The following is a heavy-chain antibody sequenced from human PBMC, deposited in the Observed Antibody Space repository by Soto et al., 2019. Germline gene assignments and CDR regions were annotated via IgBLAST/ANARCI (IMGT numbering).Heavy chain of an antibody. D-gene: IGHD3-3*01. Sequence: EVQLLESGGGLVQPGGSLRLSCAASEFTFSSYSMIWVRQAPGKGLEWVSGVNGGGDIPYYAESVKGRFTISRDNSKKTMYLHMNIRRAGDTVVFYCARGHFGVKRDGWGQGNTVPVSS. CDR1: EFTFSSYS. CDR3: ARGHFGVKRDG. V-gene: IGHV3-23*01. J-gene: IGHJ6*01. CDR2: VNGGGDIP.